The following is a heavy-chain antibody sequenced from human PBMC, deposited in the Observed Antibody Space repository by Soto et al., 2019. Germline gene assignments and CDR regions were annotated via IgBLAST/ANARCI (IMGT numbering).Heavy chain of an antibody. CDR3: ASWASRWYPYFFDS. D-gene: IGHD6-13*01. J-gene: IGHJ4*02. CDR2: IIPYYNTL. CDR1: EGTFNSYA. V-gene: IGHV1-69*01. Sequence: HAHVVQSGAELRTPGSSVKLSCKASEGTFNSYAIAWVRQAPGQGLEWMGGIIPYYNTLNYAQKFQDRVTITSDDSTNTVYMELRSLRSDDTAVYFCASWASRWYPYFFDSWAQGTRATFSS.